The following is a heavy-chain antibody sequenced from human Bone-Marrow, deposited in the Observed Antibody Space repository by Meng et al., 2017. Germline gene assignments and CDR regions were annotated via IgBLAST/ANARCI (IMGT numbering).Heavy chain of an antibody. Sequence: SGPTLVKPTQTLTLTCTFSGFSLSTSGVGVGWIRQPPGKALEWLALIYWDDDKRYSTSLKSRLTITKDTSKNQVVLTMTNMDPVDTATYYCAHESSGYYPYYFDDWGQGNQVHGAS. V-gene: IGHV2-5*02. CDR3: AHESSGYYPYYFDD. CDR2: IYWDDDK. J-gene: IGHJ4*01. D-gene: IGHD3-22*01. CDR1: GFSLSTSGVG.